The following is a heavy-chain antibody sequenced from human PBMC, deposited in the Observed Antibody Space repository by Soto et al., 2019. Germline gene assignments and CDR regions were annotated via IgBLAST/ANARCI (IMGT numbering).Heavy chain of an antibody. CDR1: GGSFSAYY. CDR3: TRGGRSRENFFRP. V-gene: IGHV4-34*01. CDR2: SNHVGLT. J-gene: IGHJ5*02. Sequence: SETLSLTCAVYGGSFSAYYWTWIRQRPGKGLGWIGESNHVGLTQSNPSLKSRGTISVDSSKNQFSLTLRLVTAAATDVYYCTRGGRSRENFFRPWGQGTLVTVSS.